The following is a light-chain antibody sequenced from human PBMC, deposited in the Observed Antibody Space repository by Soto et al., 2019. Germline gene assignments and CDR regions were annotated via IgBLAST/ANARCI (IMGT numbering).Light chain of an antibody. CDR2: KAS. V-gene: IGKV1-8*01. J-gene: IGKJ2*01. CDR3: QQYNSYRYT. CDR1: QGIRSY. Sequence: AIRMTQSPSSLSASTGDRVTITCRASQGIRSYLACFQQKPGKAPKLLIYKASTLKSGVPSRFSGSGSGTEFTLTISSLQPDDFATYYCQQYNSYRYTFGQGTKVDI.